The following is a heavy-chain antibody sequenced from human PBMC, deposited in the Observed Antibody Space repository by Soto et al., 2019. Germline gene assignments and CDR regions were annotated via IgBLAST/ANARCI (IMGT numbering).Heavy chain of an antibody. J-gene: IGHJ4*02. D-gene: IGHD3-22*01. CDR3: AKDIITSVQLLFYYDSSGYGEDY. CDR1: GFTFSSYA. V-gene: IGHV3-23*01. Sequence: GGSLRLSCVASGFTFSSYAMSWVRQAPGKGLEWVSAISGSGGSTYYADSVKGRFTISRDNSKNTLYLQMNSLRAEDTAVYYCAKDIITSVQLLFYYDSSGYGEDYWGQGTLVTVSS. CDR2: ISGSGGST.